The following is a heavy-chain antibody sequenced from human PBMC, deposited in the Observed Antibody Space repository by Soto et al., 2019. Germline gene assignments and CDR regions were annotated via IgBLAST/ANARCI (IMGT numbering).Heavy chain of an antibody. J-gene: IGHJ4*02. CDR2: IWYDGSNK. CDR1: GFTFSSYG. Sequence: PGGSLILSCAASGFTFSSYGMHWVRQAPGKGLEWVAIIWYDGSNKYYVDSVKGRFTISRDNSKNTLYLQMNSLRAEDTAVYFCARGYSYSSGRCFWGQGTLVPXSS. CDR3: ARGYSYSSGRCF. D-gene: IGHD6-19*01. V-gene: IGHV3-33*01.